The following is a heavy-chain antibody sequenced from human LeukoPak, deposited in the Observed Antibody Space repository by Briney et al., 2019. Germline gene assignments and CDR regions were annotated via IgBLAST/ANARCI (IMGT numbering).Heavy chain of an antibody. V-gene: IGHV1-2*02. CDR1: GYTFTGYY. CDR3: ARDRTTVTTGYYGMDV. Sequence: ASVKVSCKASGYTFTGYYMHWVRQAPGQGLEWMGWIDPNTGVTNYAQKFQGRVTLTRDTSIITAYMELTRLRSDDTAMYYCARDRTTVTTGYYGMDVWGQGTTLTVSS. D-gene: IGHD4-17*01. CDR2: IDPNTGVT. J-gene: IGHJ6*02.